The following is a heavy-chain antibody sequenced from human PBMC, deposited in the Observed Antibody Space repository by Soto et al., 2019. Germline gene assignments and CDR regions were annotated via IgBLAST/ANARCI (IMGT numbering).Heavy chain of an antibody. CDR2: ISYDGSNK. J-gene: IGHJ5*02. D-gene: IGHD3-10*01. Sequence: PGGSLRLSCAASGFTFSSYGMHWVRQAPGKGLEWAAVISYDGSNKYYADSVKGRFTISRDNSKNTLYLQVNSLRAEDTAVYYCAKSRMVRGVIARRGFDPWGQGTLVTVSS. V-gene: IGHV3-30*18. CDR3: AKSRMVRGVIARRGFDP. CDR1: GFTFSSYG.